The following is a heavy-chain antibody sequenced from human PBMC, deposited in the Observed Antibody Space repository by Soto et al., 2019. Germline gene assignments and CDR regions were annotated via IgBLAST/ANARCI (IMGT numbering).Heavy chain of an antibody. CDR3: ARQDTAMVRNYYYYGMDV. CDR2: IYPGDSDT. J-gene: IGHJ6*02. V-gene: IGHV5-51*01. D-gene: IGHD5-18*01. CDR1: GYSFTSYW. Sequence: GESLKISCKGSGYSFTSYWIGWVRQMPGKGLEWMGIIYPGDSDTRYSPSFQGQVTISADKSISTAYLQWSSLKASDTAMYYCARQDTAMVRNYYYYGMDVWGQGTTVTVS.